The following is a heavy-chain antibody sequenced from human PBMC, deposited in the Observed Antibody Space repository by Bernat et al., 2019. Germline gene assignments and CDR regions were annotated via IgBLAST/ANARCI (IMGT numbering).Heavy chain of an antibody. V-gene: IGHV3-23*01. D-gene: IGHD2-15*01. CDR1: GFTFSSYA. J-gene: IGHJ4*02. CDR3: AKDMSCSGGSCLFDY. Sequence: EVQLLESGGGLVQPGGSLRLSCAASGFTFSSYAMSWVRQAPGKGLEWVSAISGSGGSTYYADAVKGRFTISRDNSKNTLYLQMNSLRAEDTAVYYCAKDMSCSGGSCLFDYWGQGTLVTVSS. CDR2: ISGSGGST.